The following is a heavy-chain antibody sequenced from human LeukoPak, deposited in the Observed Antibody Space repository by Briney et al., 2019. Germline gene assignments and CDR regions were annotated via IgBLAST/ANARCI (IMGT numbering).Heavy chain of an antibody. Sequence: SVKVSCKASGGTSNSHAISWVRQAPGQGLEWMGKIIPNLGTTNRAQNFQDRVTLTADKSANTAYTELTSLTSDDTAVYYCATTNDGGGYQWGDFFDFWGQGTLVTVSS. CDR2: IIPNLGTT. V-gene: IGHV1-69*04. J-gene: IGHJ4*02. D-gene: IGHD3-22*01. CDR1: GGTSNSHA. CDR3: ATTNDGGGYQWGDFFDF.